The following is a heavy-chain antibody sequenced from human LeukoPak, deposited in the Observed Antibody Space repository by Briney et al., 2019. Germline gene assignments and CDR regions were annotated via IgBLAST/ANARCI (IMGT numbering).Heavy chain of an antibody. CDR3: ARAGSVAGPYYYYGMDV. D-gene: IGHD6-19*01. CDR2: INTNTRNP. V-gene: IGHV7-4-1*02. J-gene: IGHJ6*02. Sequence: ASVKVSCKASGYTFTSYALNWVRQAPGQGLEWMGWINTNTRNPTYAQGFTGRFVFSLDTSVNTAYLQISSLKAEDTAVYYCARAGSVAGPYYYYGMDVWGQGTTVTVSS. CDR1: GYTFTSYA.